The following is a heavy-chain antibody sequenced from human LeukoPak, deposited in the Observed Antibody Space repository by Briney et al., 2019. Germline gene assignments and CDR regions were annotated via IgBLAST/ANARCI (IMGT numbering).Heavy chain of an antibody. CDR3: ARGGDILTGYFNYYYYGMDV. J-gene: IGHJ6*04. CDR1: GASFSGYY. V-gene: IGHV4-34*01. D-gene: IGHD3-9*01. CDR2: INHSGST. Sequence: PSGTLSLTCAVCGASFSGYYASCVRHPPGKGLELIGEINHSGSTNYHPSPKRRVTISVDTSKNQFSLKLSSVTAADTAVYYCARGGDILTGYFNYYYYGMDVWGKGTTVTVSS.